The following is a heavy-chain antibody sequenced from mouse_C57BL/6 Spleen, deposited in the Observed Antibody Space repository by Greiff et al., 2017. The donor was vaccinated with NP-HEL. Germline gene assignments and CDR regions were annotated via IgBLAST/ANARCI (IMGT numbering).Heavy chain of an antibody. D-gene: IGHD4-1*01. CDR1: GYTFTDYE. Sequence: QVQLQQSGAELVRPGASVTLSCKASGYTFTDYEMHWVKQTPVHGLEWIGAIDPETGGTAYNQKFKGKAILTADKSSSTAYMELRSLTSEDSAVYYCTRGGELTGTSDWFAYWGQGTLVTVSA. CDR2: IDPETGGT. CDR3: TRGGELTGTSDWFAY. J-gene: IGHJ3*01. V-gene: IGHV1-15*01.